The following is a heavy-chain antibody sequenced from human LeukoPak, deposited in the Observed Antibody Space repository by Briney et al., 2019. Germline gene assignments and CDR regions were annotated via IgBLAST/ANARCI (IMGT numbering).Heavy chain of an antibody. V-gene: IGHV3-7*01. J-gene: IGHJ6*02. CDR2: IKPDASEK. D-gene: IGHD3-10*01. CDR3: ARDLDSALSYGLDV. CDR1: GFPFSTYW. Sequence: GGSPRLSCAVSGFPFSTYWMSWVRQAPGKGLEWVANIKPDASEKYSVDSVKGRFTISRDNAENSLYLQMNSLRGEDTAVYYCARDLDSALSYGLDVWGQGNTVIV.